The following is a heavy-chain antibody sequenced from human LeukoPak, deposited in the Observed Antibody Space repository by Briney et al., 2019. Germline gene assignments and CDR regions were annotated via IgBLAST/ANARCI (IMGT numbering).Heavy chain of an antibody. D-gene: IGHD1-26*01. V-gene: IGHV4-34*01. Sequence: SETLSLTCAVYGGSFSENNWSWVRQPPGKGLEWLGEINHGGSTSYNPSLKSRVTMSVDTSKNQFSLKLTSVTAADTAVYYCARCSRERHYFYYYYHMDVWGTGTTVTISS. CDR2: INHGGST. J-gene: IGHJ6*03. CDR3: ARCSRERHYFYYYYHMDV. CDR1: GGSFSENN.